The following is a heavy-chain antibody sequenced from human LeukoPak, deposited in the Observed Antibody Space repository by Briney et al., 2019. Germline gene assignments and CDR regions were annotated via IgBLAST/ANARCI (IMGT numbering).Heavy chain of an antibody. D-gene: IGHD2-21*01. CDR1: GDSISSRNW. V-gene: IGHV4-4*02. CDR2: INHSGST. CDR3: ARNLAGHFGGFYFDD. Sequence: PSETLSLTCAVSGDSISSRNWWSWVRQPPGKGLEWIGEINHSGSTNYNPSLKSRVTISVDTSKNQFSLKLSSVTAADTAVYYCARNLAGHFGGFYFDDWGQGTLVTVSS. J-gene: IGHJ4*02.